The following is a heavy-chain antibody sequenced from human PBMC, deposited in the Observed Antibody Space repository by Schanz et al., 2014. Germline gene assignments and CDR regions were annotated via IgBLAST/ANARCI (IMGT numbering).Heavy chain of an antibody. CDR2: ITAYNGDT. J-gene: IGHJ5*02. V-gene: IGHV1-18*01. Sequence: QVHLVQSGAEVKKPGASVKVSCKASGYTFTSHGISWVRQAPGQGLEWMGWITAYNGDTNYALKVQGRVTMTTDTSTGTAYMELRSLRSDDTAVYYCARDRRRYCSTASCLHDNWFDPWGQGTLVIVSS. D-gene: IGHD2-2*01. CDR3: ARDRRRYCSTASCLHDNWFDP. CDR1: GYTFTSHG.